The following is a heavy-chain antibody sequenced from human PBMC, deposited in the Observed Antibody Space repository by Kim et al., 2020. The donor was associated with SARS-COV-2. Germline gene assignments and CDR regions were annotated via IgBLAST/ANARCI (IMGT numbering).Heavy chain of an antibody. D-gene: IGHD1-1*01. CDR3: ARARGHNWGVRHYYGMDV. J-gene: IGHJ6*02. CDR1: GGSISSYY. CDR2: IYYSGST. Sequence: SETLSLTCTVSGGSISSYYWSWIRQPPGKGLEWIGYIYYSGSTNYNPSLKSRVTISVDTSKNQFSLKLSSVTAADTAVYYCARARGHNWGVRHYYGMDVWGQGTTVTVSS. V-gene: IGHV4-59*13.